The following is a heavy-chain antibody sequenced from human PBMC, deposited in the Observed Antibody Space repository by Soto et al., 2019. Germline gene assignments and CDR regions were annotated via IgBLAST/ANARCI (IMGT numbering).Heavy chain of an antibody. Sequence: QVQLVESGGGVVQPGRSLRLSCAASGFTFSSYAMHWVRQAPGKGLEWVAVISYDGSNKYYADSVKGRFTISRDNSKNTLYLQMNSLRAEDTAVYYCARESYDSSGYPPWGQGTLVTVSS. CDR2: ISYDGSNK. CDR1: GFTFSSYA. CDR3: ARESYDSSGYPP. V-gene: IGHV3-30-3*01. D-gene: IGHD3-22*01. J-gene: IGHJ4*02.